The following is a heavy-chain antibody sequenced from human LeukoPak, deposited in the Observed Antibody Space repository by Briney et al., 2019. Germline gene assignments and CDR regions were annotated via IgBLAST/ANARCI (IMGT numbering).Heavy chain of an antibody. CDR1: GFTFSSYS. CDR3: TTAKNDY. Sequence: PGVSLRLSCAASGFTFSSYSMNWVRQTSGKRLEWVSYITGSSDTIYYADSVKGRFTISRDNARNSLFLQMNSLRAEDTAVYYCTTAKNDYWGQGTLVTVSS. V-gene: IGHV3-48*01. CDR2: ITGSSDTI. J-gene: IGHJ4*02.